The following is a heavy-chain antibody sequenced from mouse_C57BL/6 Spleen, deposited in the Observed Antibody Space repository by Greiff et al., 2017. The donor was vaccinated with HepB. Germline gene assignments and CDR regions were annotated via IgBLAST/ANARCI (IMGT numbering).Heavy chain of an antibody. J-gene: IGHJ4*01. D-gene: IGHD4-1*01. Sequence: QVHLKQSGAELVKPGASVKLSCKASGYTFIEYTIHWVKQRSGQGLEWFGWFYPGSGSITNNEKFKDKATLTADKSTSTVYMELSRLTSEDSAVYFGARHNNWDGDYYAMDYWGQGTSVTVSS. V-gene: IGHV1-62-2*01. CDR2: FYPGSGSI. CDR3: ARHNNWDGDYYAMDY. CDR1: GYTFIEYT.